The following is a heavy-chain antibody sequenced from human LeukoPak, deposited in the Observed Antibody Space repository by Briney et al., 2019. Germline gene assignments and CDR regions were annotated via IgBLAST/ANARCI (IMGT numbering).Heavy chain of an antibody. D-gene: IGHD2-15*01. CDR1: GFTFNNYA. CDR3: ARDRDCGDGGCYPHFDY. CDR2: IRQDGSDK. V-gene: IGHV3-7*01. J-gene: IGHJ4*02. Sequence: GGSLRLSCAASGFTFNNYAMSWVRQAPGKGLEWVANIRQDGSDKYYMDSVKGRFTISRDNAKNSLSLQMNSLRVEDTAVYYCARDRDCGDGGCYPHFDYWGQGVRVTVSS.